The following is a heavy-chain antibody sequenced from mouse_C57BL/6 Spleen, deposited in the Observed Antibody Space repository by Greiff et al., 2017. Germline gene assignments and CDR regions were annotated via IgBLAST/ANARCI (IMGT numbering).Heavy chain of an antibody. J-gene: IGHJ3*01. CDR3: ARDELGSWFAY. Sequence: EVQGVESGGGLVKPGGSLKLSCAASGFTFSSYAMSWVRQTPEKRLEWVATISDGGSYTYYPDNVKGRFTISRDNAKNNLYLQMSHLKSEDTAMYYCARDELGSWFAYWGQGTLVTVSA. CDR1: GFTFSSYA. D-gene: IGHD4-1*01. V-gene: IGHV5-4*01. CDR2: ISDGGSYT.